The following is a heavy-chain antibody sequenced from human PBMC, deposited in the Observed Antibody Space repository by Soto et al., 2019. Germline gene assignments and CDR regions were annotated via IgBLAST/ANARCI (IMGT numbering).Heavy chain of an antibody. V-gene: IGHV5-51*01. Sequence: PGESLKISCKASGFIFTSYWLSWVRQMPGKGLEWMGMLNPKDSDTRYSPSFQGQVTISADKSISTAYLQWSSLKASDTAMDSCAGGETGDAFDIWGQGTMVTVSS. CDR2: LNPKDSDT. CDR1: GFIFTSYW. D-gene: IGHD3-10*01. CDR3: AGGETGDAFDI. J-gene: IGHJ3*02.